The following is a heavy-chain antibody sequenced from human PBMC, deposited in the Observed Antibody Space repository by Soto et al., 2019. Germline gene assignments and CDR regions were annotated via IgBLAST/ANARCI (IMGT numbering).Heavy chain of an antibody. CDR2: IIPIFGTA. Sequence: SVKVSCKASGGTFSSYAISWVRQAPGQGLEWMGGIIPIFGTANYAQKFQGRVTITADESTSTAYMELSSLRSEDTAVYYFARSSGYSSGWYESDAFDIWGQGTMVTVSS. D-gene: IGHD6-19*01. CDR1: GGTFSSYA. J-gene: IGHJ3*02. V-gene: IGHV1-69*13. CDR3: ARSSGYSSGWYESDAFDI.